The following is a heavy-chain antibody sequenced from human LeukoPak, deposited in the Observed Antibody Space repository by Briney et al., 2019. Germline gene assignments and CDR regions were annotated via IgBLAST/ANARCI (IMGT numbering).Heavy chain of an antibody. CDR3: ARVTYYDFWSGYSDY. CDR2: IKQDGSEK. CDR1: GFTFSSYA. Sequence: PGGSLRLSCAASGFTFSSYAMSWVRQAPGKGLEWVANIKQDGSEKYYVDSVKGRFTISRDNAKNSLYLQMNSLRAEDTAVYYCARVTYYDFWSGYSDYWGQGTLVTVSS. V-gene: IGHV3-7*01. D-gene: IGHD3-3*01. J-gene: IGHJ4*02.